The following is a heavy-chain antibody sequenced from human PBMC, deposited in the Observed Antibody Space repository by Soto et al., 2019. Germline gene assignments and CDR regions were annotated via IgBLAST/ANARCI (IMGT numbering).Heavy chain of an antibody. D-gene: IGHD3-3*01. Sequence: QLQLQESGPGLVKPSETLSLTCTVSGGSISSSSYYWGWIRQPPGKGLEWIGSIYYSGSTYYNPSLKSRVTISVDTSKNQFSLKLSSVTVADTAVYYCASVLRFLEWLHTSYYYYYMDVWGKGTTVTVSS. V-gene: IGHV4-39*01. CDR2: IYYSGST. CDR3: ASVLRFLEWLHTSYYYYYMDV. CDR1: GGSISSSSYY. J-gene: IGHJ6*03.